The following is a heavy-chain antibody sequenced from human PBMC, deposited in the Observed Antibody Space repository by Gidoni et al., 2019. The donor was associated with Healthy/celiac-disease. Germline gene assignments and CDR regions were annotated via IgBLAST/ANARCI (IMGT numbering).Heavy chain of an antibody. D-gene: IGHD2-2*01. CDR2: ISSTSSTI. V-gene: IGHV3-48*04. CDR3: ASGYDSNMYV. Sequence: EWVSSISSTSSTIYYADSVKGRLTISRDNARNSLYLQMNSLRAEESAVYYCASGYDSNMYVWGQGTTVTVSS. J-gene: IGHJ6*02.